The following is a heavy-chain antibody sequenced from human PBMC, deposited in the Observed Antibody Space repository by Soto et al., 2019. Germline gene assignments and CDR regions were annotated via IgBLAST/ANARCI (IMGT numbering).Heavy chain of an antibody. CDR2: INPNGGAT. J-gene: IGHJ6*03. V-gene: IGHV1-2*02. CDR3: ARDLRNVYRSMDV. Sequence: GASVKVSCKTSGDSFNDYYIHWVRQAPGQGLEWMGWINPNGGATKYAQKFQGRVTVTRDTSIRTVYMELSSLRAEDTAVYYCARDLRNVYRSMDVWGKGTTVTVSS. CDR1: GDSFNDYY. D-gene: IGHD2-2*01.